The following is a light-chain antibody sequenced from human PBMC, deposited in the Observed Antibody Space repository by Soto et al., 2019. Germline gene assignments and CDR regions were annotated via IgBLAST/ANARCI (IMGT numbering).Light chain of an antibody. CDR1: QSVSSGY. CDR2: GAS. Sequence: EIVLTQSPGTLSLSPGERATLSCRASQSVSSGYLAWYQQKPGQAPRLLIYGASSRATGNPDRFSGSGSGTDFTLTISRLEPEDFAVYYCHQYDSSPITFGGGTKVEIK. CDR3: HQYDSSPIT. J-gene: IGKJ4*01. V-gene: IGKV3-20*01.